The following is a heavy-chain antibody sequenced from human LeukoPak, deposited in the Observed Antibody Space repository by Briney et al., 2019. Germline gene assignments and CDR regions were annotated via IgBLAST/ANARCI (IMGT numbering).Heavy chain of an antibody. J-gene: IGHJ4*01. CDR3: ARSPPDTAMVLDY. CDR1: GFTFSNYG. D-gene: IGHD5-18*01. CDR2: IWYDGSNK. Sequence: GGSLRLSCAASGFTFSNYGMHWVRQAPGKGLEWVAVIWYDGSNKYYADSVKGRFTISRDNSKDTLYLQMNSLRAEDTAVYYCARSPPDTAMVLDYWGHGTPFTVSS. V-gene: IGHV3-33*01.